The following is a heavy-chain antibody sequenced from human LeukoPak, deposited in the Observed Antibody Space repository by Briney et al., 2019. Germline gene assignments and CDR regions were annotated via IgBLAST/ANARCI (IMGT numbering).Heavy chain of an antibody. CDR1: GFTVSSNY. D-gene: IGHD3-10*01. Sequence: GVSLRLSCTTYGFTVSSNYMSWVRQAPEKGLEWVSIIYDSGTTYYADSVKGRFTISRDNSKNTLYLQMNSLGAEDTAVYYCARWHTSGNNYYYDYWGQGTLVTVSS. CDR2: IYDSGTT. V-gene: IGHV3-53*01. CDR3: ARWHTSGNNYYYDY. J-gene: IGHJ4*02.